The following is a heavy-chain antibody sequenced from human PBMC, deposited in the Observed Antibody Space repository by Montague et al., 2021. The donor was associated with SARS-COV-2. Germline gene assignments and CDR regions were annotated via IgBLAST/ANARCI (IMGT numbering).Heavy chain of an antibody. Sequence: TIYYADSVKGRFTISRDNAKTSLYLQMNSLRAEDTAVYYWARDLGGGYVTTGGCAYWGKGTRVTGSA. V-gene: IGHV3-48*03. CDR2: TI. CDR3: ARDLGGGYVTTGGCAY. D-gene: IGHD5-12*01. J-gene: IGHJ4*02.